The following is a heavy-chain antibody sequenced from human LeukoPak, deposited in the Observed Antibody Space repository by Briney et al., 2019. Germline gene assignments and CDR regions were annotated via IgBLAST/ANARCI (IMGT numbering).Heavy chain of an antibody. CDR3: ARRAYSAAYWKHFDY. V-gene: IGHV4-34*01. Sequence: SETLSLTCAVYGGSFSGYYWSWIRQPPGKGLEWIGEINHSGSTNYNPSLKSRVTISVDTSKNQFSLKLSSVTAADTAVYFCARRAYSAAYWKHFDYWGQGTLVTVSS. CDR1: GGSFSGYY. CDR2: INHSGST. D-gene: IGHD1-1*01. J-gene: IGHJ4*02.